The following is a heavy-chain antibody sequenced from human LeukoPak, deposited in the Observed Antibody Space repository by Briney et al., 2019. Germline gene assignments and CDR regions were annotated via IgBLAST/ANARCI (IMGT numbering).Heavy chain of an antibody. Sequence: ASVKVSCKASGYTFTSYGISWVRQAPGQGLEWMGWISAYNGNTNYAQKLQGRVTMTTDTSTSTAYMELSRLRSDDTAVYYCARDRDTAMVLYYFDYWGQGTLVTVSS. D-gene: IGHD5-18*01. CDR1: GYTFTSYG. J-gene: IGHJ4*02. CDR2: ISAYNGNT. V-gene: IGHV1-18*01. CDR3: ARDRDTAMVLYYFDY.